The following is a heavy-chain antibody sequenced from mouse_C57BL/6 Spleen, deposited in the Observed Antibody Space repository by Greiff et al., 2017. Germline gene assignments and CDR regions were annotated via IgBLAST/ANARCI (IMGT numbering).Heavy chain of an antibody. Sequence: EVQLQQSGAELVRPGASVKLSCTASGFNIKDYYMSWVKQRPDQGLEWIGRIDPEDGDTEYAPKFQGKATMTADTSSTTAYLQLSSLTSEDTAVYYCTTNCGSRDAMDYWGQGTSVTVSS. J-gene: IGHJ4*01. CDR3: TTNCGSRDAMDY. CDR1: GFNIKDYY. CDR2: IDPEDGDT. D-gene: IGHD1-1*01. V-gene: IGHV14-1*01.